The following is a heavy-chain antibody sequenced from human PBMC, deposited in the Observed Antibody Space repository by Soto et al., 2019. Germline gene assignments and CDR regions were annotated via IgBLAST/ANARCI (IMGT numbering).Heavy chain of an antibody. V-gene: IGHV4-39*01. CDR2: IYYSGST. CDR3: ATYSGSYYYFDY. Sequence: SETLSLTCTVSGGSISSSSYYWGWIRQPPGKGLEWIGSIYYSGSTYYNPSLKSRVTISVDTSKNQFSLKLSSVTAADTAVYYCATYSGSYYYFDYWGQGTLVTVSS. D-gene: IGHD1-26*01. J-gene: IGHJ4*02. CDR1: GGSISSSSYY.